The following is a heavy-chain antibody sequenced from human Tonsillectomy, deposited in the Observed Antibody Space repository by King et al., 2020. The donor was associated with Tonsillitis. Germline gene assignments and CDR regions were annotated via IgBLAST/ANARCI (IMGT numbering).Heavy chain of an antibody. CDR2: INGDGSST. CDR3: ARDLRSSGWYIDY. D-gene: IGHD6-19*01. CDR1: GFTFSNYW. J-gene: IGHJ4*02. Sequence: VQLVESGGGLVQPGGSLRLSCAASGFTFSNYWMHWVRQAPGKGLVWVSHINGDGSSTRYADSVKGRFTIPRDNAKNTLYLQMNSLRAEDTAVYYCARDLRSSGWYIDYWGQGTLVTVSS. V-gene: IGHV3-74*01.